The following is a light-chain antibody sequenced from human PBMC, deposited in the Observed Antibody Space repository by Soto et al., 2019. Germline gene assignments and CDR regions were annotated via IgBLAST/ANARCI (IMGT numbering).Light chain of an antibody. J-gene: IGKJ1*01. CDR2: GAS. Sequence: EIVMTQSPATLSVSPGERATLSCRASQSVRSSLAWYQQKPGQPPRLLIYGASTSATGFPARFSGSGSGTEFTLTISSLQSEDFAVYYCQQYNNWWTFGQGTKVEIK. CDR3: QQYNNWWT. V-gene: IGKV3-15*01. CDR1: QSVRSS.